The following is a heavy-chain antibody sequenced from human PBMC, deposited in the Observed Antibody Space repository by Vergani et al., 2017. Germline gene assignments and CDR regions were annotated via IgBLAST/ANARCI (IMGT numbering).Heavy chain of an antibody. CDR1: GFTFSGSA. D-gene: IGHD2-2*01. CDR3: TRHVQDCSSTSCTV. Sequence: EVQLVESGGGLVQPGGSLKLSCAASGFTFSGSAMHWVRQASGKGLEWVGRIRSKANSYATAYAASVKGRLTISRDDSKNTAYLQMNSLKTEDTAVYYCTRHVQDCSSTSCTVWGQGTLVTVSS. J-gene: IGHJ4*02. V-gene: IGHV3-73*02. CDR2: IRSKANSYAT.